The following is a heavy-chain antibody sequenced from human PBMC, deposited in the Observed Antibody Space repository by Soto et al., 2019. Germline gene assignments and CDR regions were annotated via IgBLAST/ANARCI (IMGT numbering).Heavy chain of an antibody. CDR1: GGTFSSYT. J-gene: IGHJ6*03. Sequence: SVKVSCKASGGTFSSYTISWVRQAPGQGLEWMGRIIPILGIANYAQKFQGRVTITADKSTSTAYMELSSLRSEDTAVYYCARSPPDCSSTSCYYYYYMDVWGKGTTVTVSS. CDR2: IIPILGIA. V-gene: IGHV1-69*02. CDR3: ARSPPDCSSTSCYYYYYMDV. D-gene: IGHD2-2*01.